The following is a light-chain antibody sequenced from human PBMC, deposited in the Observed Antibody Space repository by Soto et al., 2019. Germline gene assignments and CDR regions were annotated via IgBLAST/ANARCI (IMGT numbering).Light chain of an antibody. J-gene: IGLJ3*02. Sequence: QSALTQPASVSGSPGQSITISCTGSSSDVGAYNYVSWFQQHPGKAPKLIIYEVSNRPSGVSDRFSGSKSGNTASLTISGLQAEDEADYHCRSYTSSTTWVFGGGTKLTVL. CDR1: SSDVGAYNY. V-gene: IGLV2-14*01. CDR3: RSYTSSTTWV. CDR2: EVS.